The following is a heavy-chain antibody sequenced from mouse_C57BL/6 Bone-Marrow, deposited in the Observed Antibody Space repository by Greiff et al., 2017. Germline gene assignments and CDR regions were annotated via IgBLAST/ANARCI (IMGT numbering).Heavy chain of an antibody. CDR2: IYPGSGST. V-gene: IGHV1-55*01. D-gene: IGHD2-5*01. J-gene: IGHJ1*03. Sequence: QVQLQQPGAELVKPGASVKMSCKASGYTFTSYWITWVKQRPGQGLEWIGDIYPGSGSTNYNEKFKSKAPLTVDTSSSTAYMQLSSLTSEDSAVYYCARSAYYSNYWYFDVWGTGTTVTVSS. CDR3: ARSAYYSNYWYFDV. CDR1: GYTFTSYW.